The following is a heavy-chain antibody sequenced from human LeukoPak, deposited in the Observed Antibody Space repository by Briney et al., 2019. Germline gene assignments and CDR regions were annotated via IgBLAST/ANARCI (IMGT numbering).Heavy chain of an antibody. J-gene: IGHJ5*02. CDR2: INPSGGST. CDR1: GYTFTRSY. Sequence: GASVKVSCMASGYTFTRSYMHWVRQAPGQGLEWMGIINPSGGSTTYAQKFQGRVTMTRDTSTSTVYMELSSLRSEDTAVYYCARDGYMDSCGYWFDLWGQGTLVTVSS. V-gene: IGHV1-46*01. D-gene: IGHD5-18*01. CDR3: ARDGYMDSCGYWFDL.